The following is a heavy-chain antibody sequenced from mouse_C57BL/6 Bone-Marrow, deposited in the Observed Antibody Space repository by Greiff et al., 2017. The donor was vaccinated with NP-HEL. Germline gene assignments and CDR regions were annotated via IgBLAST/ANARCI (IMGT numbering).Heavy chain of an antibody. CDR2: IYPSDSET. D-gene: IGHD1-1*01. V-gene: IGHV1-61*01. CDR3: ARSDGKGGY. CDR1: GYTFTSYW. J-gene: IGHJ2*01. Sequence: VQLQQSGAELVRPGSSVKLSCKASGYTFTSYWMDWVKQRPGQGLEWIGNIYPSDSETHYNQKFKDKATLTVDKSSSTAYMQLSSLTSEDSAVYYCARSDGKGGYWGQGTTLTVSS.